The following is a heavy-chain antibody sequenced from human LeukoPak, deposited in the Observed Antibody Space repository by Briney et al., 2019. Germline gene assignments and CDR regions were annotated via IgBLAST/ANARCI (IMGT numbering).Heavy chain of an antibody. V-gene: IGHV3-11*05. CDR2: ISGSSIYT. CDR1: GFTFCDYH. J-gene: IGHJ4*02. Sequence: PGGSLRLSCAASGFTFCDYHMTWIRQAPGKGLEWVSYISGSSIYTRYADSVKGRFTISRDNAKNSLYLQMNSLRAEDTALYYCVRDISGYYFDYWGQGTLVTVSS. D-gene: IGHD3-22*01. CDR3: VRDISGYYFDY.